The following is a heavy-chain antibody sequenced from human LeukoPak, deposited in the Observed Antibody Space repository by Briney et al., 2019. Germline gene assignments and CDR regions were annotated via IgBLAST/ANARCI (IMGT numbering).Heavy chain of an antibody. V-gene: IGHV3-30-3*01. CDR1: GFTFSSYA. Sequence: GRSLRLSCAASGFTFSSYAMHWVRQAPGKGLEWVAVISYDGSNKYYADSVKGRFTISRDNSKNTLYLQMNSLRAEDTAVYYCARPSHYGSGSYYSSFDYRGQGTLVTVSS. J-gene: IGHJ4*02. CDR2: ISYDGSNK. CDR3: ARPSHYGSGSYYSSFDY. D-gene: IGHD3-10*01.